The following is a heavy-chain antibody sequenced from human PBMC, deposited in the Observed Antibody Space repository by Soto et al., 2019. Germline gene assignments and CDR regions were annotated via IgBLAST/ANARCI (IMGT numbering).Heavy chain of an antibody. V-gene: IGHV1-69*06. CDR2: IIPIFGTA. Sequence: GSSVKVSCKASGGTFSSYAISWVRQAPGQGLEWMGGIIPIFGTANYAQKFQGRVTITADKSTSTAYMELSSLRSEDTAVYYCARDRSSWYYFDNWGQGTLVTVSS. J-gene: IGHJ4*02. CDR3: ARDRSSWYYFDN. D-gene: IGHD6-13*01. CDR1: GGTFSSYA.